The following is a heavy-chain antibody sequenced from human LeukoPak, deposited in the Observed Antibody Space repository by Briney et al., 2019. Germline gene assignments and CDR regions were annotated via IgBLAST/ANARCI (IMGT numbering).Heavy chain of an antibody. CDR2: INPSGGST. D-gene: IGHD4-17*01. J-gene: IGHJ4*02. V-gene: IGHV1-46*01. Sequence: ASVKVSCKASGYTFTSYGISWVRQAPGQGLEWMGIINPSGGSTSYAQKFQGRVTMTRDTSTSTVYMELSSLRSEDTAVYYCARGPTGGGYVAYWGQGTLVTASS. CDR3: ARGPTGGGYVAY. CDR1: GYTFTSYG.